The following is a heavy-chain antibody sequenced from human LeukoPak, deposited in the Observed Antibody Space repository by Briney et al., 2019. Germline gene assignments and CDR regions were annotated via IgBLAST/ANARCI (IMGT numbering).Heavy chain of an antibody. CDR1: GFTFSSYG. D-gene: IGHD4-17*01. Sequence: QAGGSLRLSCAASGFTFSSYGMHWVRQAPGKGLEWVAFIRYDGSNKYYADSVKGRFTISRDNSKNTLYLQMSSLRAEDTAVYYCARDPNGDYIGAFEIWGQGTMVTVSS. CDR2: IRYDGSNK. V-gene: IGHV3-30*02. CDR3: ARDPNGDYIGAFEI. J-gene: IGHJ3*02.